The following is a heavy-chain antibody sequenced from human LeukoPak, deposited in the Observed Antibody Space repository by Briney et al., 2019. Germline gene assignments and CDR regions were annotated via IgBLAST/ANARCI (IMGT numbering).Heavy chain of an antibody. CDR3: ARQRNGDYPCFDY. V-gene: IGHV1-69*02. Sequence: SSVKVSCKASGGTFSSYTISWVRQAPGQGLEWMGRIIPILGIANDAQKFQGRVTITTDESTSTAFMEMSSLRSEDTAVYYCARQRNGDYPCFDYWGQGTLVTVSS. CDR1: GGTFSSYT. J-gene: IGHJ4*02. D-gene: IGHD4-17*01. CDR2: IIPILGIA.